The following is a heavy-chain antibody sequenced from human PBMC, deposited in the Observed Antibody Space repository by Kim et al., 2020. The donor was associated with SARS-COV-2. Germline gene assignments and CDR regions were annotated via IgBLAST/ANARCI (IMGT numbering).Heavy chain of an antibody. J-gene: IGHJ6*02. D-gene: IGHD3-3*01. CDR2: IYYSGST. Sequence: SETLSLTCTVSGGSISSYYWSWIRQPPGKGLEWIGYIYYSGSTNYNPSLKSRVTISVDTSKNQFSLKLSSVTAADTAVYYCASTRYYDFWSGYYNYYYGMDVWGQGTTVTVSS. CDR3: ASTRYYDFWSGYYNYYYGMDV. V-gene: IGHV4-59*01. CDR1: GGSISSYY.